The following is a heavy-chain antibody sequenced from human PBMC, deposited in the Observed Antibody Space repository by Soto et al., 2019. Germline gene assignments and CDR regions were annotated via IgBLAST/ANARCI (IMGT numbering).Heavy chain of an antibody. CDR2: MHRNGATT. Sequence: EVQLVESGGGVVRPGGSLRLACAASGFSLDEYGMSWVRQAPGKGLEWVSGMHRNGATTGYADSVKGRFTMSRDDAKNCLYLQMNSLRAEDTAFYYCARDHRWGYVYGDSGDSWGHGTLVTVSS. CDR1: GFSLDEYG. J-gene: IGHJ5*01. D-gene: IGHD4-17*01. CDR3: ARDHRWGYVYGDSGDS. V-gene: IGHV3-20*04.